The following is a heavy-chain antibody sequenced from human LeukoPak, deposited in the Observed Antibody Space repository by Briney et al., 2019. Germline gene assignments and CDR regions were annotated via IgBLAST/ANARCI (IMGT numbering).Heavy chain of an antibody. CDR1: CGSISSSSYY. Sequence: SETLSLTCTVSCGSISSSSYYWGWLRQPPGKGLEWIGSIYYSGSTYYNPSLKSRVTISVDTSKNQFSLKLSSVTAADTAVYYCGFITMVRGVSYWGQGTLVTVSS. CDR3: GFITMVRGVSY. CDR2: IYYSGST. V-gene: IGHV4-39*07. D-gene: IGHD3-10*01. J-gene: IGHJ4*02.